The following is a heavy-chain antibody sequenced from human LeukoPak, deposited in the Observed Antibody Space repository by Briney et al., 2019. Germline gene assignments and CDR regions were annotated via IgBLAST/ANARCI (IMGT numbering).Heavy chain of an antibody. CDR1: GLTFSRYA. J-gene: IGHJ2*01. V-gene: IGHV3-23*01. D-gene: IGHD6-13*01. CDR3: ARDFGSSSWLNWYFDL. CDR2: ITGSGGST. Sequence: GGSLRLSCAASGLTFSRYAMTWVRQAPGKGLEWVSAITGSGGSTYYADSVKGRFTISRDNSKNTLYLQMSSLRAEDTAVYYCARDFGSSSWLNWYFDLWGRGTLVTVSS.